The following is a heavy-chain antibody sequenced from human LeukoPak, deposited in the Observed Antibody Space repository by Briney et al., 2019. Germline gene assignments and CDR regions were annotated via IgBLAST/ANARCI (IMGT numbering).Heavy chain of an antibody. V-gene: IGHV3-30-3*01. CDR3: ARDARLYCSRTSCYDAFHI. D-gene: IGHD2-2*01. Sequence: PGGSLRLSCAASGFTFSSYAMHWVRQAPGKGLEWVAVISYDGSNEHYADSVKGRFTISRDNSRNTLYLQMNSPRAEDTAVYYCARDARLYCSRTSCYDAFHIWGQGTMVTVSS. J-gene: IGHJ3*02. CDR2: ISYDGSNE. CDR1: GFTFSSYA.